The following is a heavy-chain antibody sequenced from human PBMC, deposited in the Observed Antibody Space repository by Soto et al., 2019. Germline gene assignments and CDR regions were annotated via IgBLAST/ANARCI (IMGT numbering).Heavy chain of an antibody. CDR2: ISSSSSYI. Sequence: PGGSLRLSCAAYGFTFSSYSMNWVRQAPGKGLEWVSSISSSSSYIYYADLVKGRFTISRDNAKNSLYLQMNSLRAEDTAVYYCARDQGSAVRDGYNLDAFDIWGQGTMVTVSS. V-gene: IGHV3-21*01. J-gene: IGHJ3*02. D-gene: IGHD5-12*01. CDR3: ARDQGSAVRDGYNLDAFDI. CDR1: GFTFSSYS.